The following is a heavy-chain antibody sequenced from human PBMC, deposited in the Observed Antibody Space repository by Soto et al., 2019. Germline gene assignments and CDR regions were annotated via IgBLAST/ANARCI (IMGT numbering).Heavy chain of an antibody. D-gene: IGHD6-19*01. CDR2: IYYSGST. V-gene: IGHV4-59*01. Sequence: SETLSLTCTVSGGSISSYYWSWIRQPPGKGLEWIGYIYYSGSTNYNPSLKSRVTISVDTSKNQFSLKLSSVTAADTAVYYCARYSSGWFFDYWGQGTLVTVSS. CDR1: GGSISSYY. J-gene: IGHJ4*02. CDR3: ARYSSGWFFDY.